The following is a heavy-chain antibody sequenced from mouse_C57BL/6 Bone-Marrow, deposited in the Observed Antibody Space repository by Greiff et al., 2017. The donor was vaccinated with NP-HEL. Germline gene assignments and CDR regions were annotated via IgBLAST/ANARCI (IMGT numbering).Heavy chain of an antibody. CDR1: GYTFTSYG. CDR2: IYPRSGNT. J-gene: IGHJ3*01. CDR3: ARRLGQPAWFAY. D-gene: IGHD4-1*01. Sequence: QVQLKESGAELARPGASVKLSCKASGYTFTSYGISWVKQRTGQGLEWIGEIYPRSGNTYYNEKFKGKATLTADKSSSTAYMELRSLTSEDSAVYFCARRLGQPAWFAYWGQGTLVTVSA. V-gene: IGHV1-81*01.